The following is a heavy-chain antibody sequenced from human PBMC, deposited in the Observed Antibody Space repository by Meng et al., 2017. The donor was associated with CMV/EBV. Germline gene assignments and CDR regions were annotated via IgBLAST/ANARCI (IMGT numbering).Heavy chain of an antibody. D-gene: IGHD2-8*01. CDR1: GFAFSSYE. V-gene: IGHV3-48*03. Sequence: GGSLRLSCAASGFAFSSYEMSWVRQTPGKGLEWISYIDTSGNTIYYADSVKGRFTISRDNVKSSLYLLKESLRAEDTAVYYCARIFCTTTDCYYGYWGRGTLVTVSS. CDR3: ARIFCTTTDCYYGY. CDR2: IDTSGNTI. J-gene: IGHJ4*02.